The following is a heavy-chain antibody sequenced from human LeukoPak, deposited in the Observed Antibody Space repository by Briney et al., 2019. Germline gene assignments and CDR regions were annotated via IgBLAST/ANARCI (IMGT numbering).Heavy chain of an antibody. V-gene: IGHV3-20*04. CDR2: INWNGGST. Sequence: GGSLRLSCAASGFTFDDYGMSWVRQAPGKGLEWVSGINWNGGSTGYADSVKGRFTISRDNAKNSLYLQMNSLRAEDTALYYCAREGLQYTLYYFDYWGQGTLVTVSS. CDR3: AREGLQYTLYYFDY. J-gene: IGHJ4*02. CDR1: GFTFDDYG. D-gene: IGHD4-11*01.